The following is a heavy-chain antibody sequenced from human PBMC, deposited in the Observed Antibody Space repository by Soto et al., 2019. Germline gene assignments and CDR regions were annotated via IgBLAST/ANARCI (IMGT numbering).Heavy chain of an antibody. CDR2: IYYSGST. Sequence: SETLSLTCTVSGGSVSSGSYYWSWIRQPPGKGLEWIGYIYYSGSTNYNPSLKSRVTISVDTSKNQFSLKLSSVTAADTAVYYCARDRGVEYSYGYNYYYGMDVWGQGTTVTVSS. V-gene: IGHV4-61*01. CDR1: GGSVSSGSYY. D-gene: IGHD5-18*01. CDR3: ARDRGVEYSYGYNYYYGMDV. J-gene: IGHJ6*02.